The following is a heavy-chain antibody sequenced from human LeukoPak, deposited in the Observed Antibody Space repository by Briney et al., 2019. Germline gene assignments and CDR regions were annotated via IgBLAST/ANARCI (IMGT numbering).Heavy chain of an antibody. J-gene: IGHJ4*02. D-gene: IGHD6-13*01. Sequence: PGGSLRLSCAAFRLTFSRYAMHWVRQAPGKGLEWVALTSNDGSNKYYADSVKGRFTISRDNAKNSLYLQMNSLRAEDTAVYYCAREDGYSSSWYSDYWGQGTLVTVSS. CDR3: AREDGYSSSWYSDY. CDR1: RLTFSRYA. V-gene: IGHV3-30-3*01. CDR2: TSNDGSNK.